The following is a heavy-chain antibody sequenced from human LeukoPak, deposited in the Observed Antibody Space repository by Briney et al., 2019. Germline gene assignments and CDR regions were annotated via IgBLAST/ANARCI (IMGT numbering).Heavy chain of an antibody. CDR1: GYSFTSYW. CDR3: ARRPYYYDSSGLDGYFDY. Sequence: GESLKISCKGSGYSFTSYWIGWVRQMPGKGLEWMGIIYPGDSDTRYSPSFQGQVTIPPDKSISTAYLQWSSLKASDTAMYYCARRPYYYDSSGLDGYFDYWGQGTLVTVSS. CDR2: IYPGDSDT. J-gene: IGHJ4*02. V-gene: IGHV5-51*01. D-gene: IGHD3-22*01.